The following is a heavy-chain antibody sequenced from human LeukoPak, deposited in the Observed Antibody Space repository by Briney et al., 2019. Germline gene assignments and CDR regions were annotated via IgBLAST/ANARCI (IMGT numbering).Heavy chain of an antibody. Sequence: ASVKVSCKASGYTFTSYDINWVRQATGQGLEWMGWMNPNSGNTGYAQKLQGRVTMTRNTSISTAYMELSSLRSEDTAVYYCATSLTPSGWYRSLTPYYYYYMDVWGKGTTVTVSS. D-gene: IGHD6-19*01. CDR3: ATSLTPSGWYRSLTPYYYYYMDV. CDR1: GYTFTSYD. V-gene: IGHV1-8*01. CDR2: MNPNSGNT. J-gene: IGHJ6*03.